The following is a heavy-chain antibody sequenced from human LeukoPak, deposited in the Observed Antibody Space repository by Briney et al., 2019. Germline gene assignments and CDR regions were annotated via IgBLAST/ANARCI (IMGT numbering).Heavy chain of an antibody. D-gene: IGHD3-10*01. CDR1: GGSISTYY. CDR2: IDNSGTA. CDR3: ASQTYHGVGSARGWFDS. Sequence: SETLSLTCSVSGGSISTYYCNWIRQSPGKGLEWIANIDNSGTAMYNPSLRSRITVSFDTSTNQFSLTMKSVTAADTAVYYCASQTYHGVGSARGWFDSWGQGTLVSVSS. J-gene: IGHJ5*01. V-gene: IGHV4-59*01.